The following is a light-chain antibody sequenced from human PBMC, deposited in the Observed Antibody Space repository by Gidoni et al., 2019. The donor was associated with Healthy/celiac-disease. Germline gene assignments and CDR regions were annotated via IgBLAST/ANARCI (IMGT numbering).Light chain of an antibody. CDR3: QEENNWTPWT. J-gene: IGKJ1*01. CDR1: QSVSSN. Sequence: EIVMTQSPATLSVSPGERATLSCRASQSVSSNLAWYHQKPGQAPRLLIYGASTRATGIPARFSGSGSGKEFTLTNSSLQAEGFAVYYCQEENNWTPWTFGQGTKVEIK. CDR2: GAS. V-gene: IGKV3-15*01.